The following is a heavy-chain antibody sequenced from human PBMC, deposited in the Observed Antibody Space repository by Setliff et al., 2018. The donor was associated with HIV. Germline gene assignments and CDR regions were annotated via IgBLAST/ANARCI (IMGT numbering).Heavy chain of an antibody. CDR2: INPNMGDT. V-gene: IGHV1-2*06. D-gene: IGHD3-9*01. CDR1: GYKFTGHH. CDR3: ARQDIPTGYYLFDY. J-gene: IGHJ4*02. Sequence: GSVKVSCKASGYKFTGHHIQWMRQAPGQGLEWMGRINPNMGDTQYAQKFQGRIIMTRDTSINTVYMELSSLTSDDTALYYCARQDIPTGYYLFDYWGQGTQVTVS.